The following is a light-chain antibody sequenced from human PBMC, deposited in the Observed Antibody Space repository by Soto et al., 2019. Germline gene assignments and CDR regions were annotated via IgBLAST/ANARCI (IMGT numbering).Light chain of an antibody. CDR2: GAS. V-gene: IGKV3-20*01. J-gene: IGKJ5*01. CDR3: QQYNNWPPIT. Sequence: PGERATLSCRASQSVAGSHLAWYQQKPGQAPRLLINGASTRATGIPDRFSGSGSGTDFTLTISRLEPEDFAVYYCQQYNNWPPITFGQGTRLEIK. CDR1: QSVAGSH.